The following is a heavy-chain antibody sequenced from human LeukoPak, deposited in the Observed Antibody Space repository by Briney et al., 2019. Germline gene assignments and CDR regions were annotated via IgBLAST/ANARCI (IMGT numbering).Heavy chain of an antibody. D-gene: IGHD4-17*01. J-gene: IGHJ4*02. CDR2: IIPIFGTA. Sequence: SVKVSCKASGGTFSSYAISWVRQAPGQGLEWMGGIIPIFGTANYAQKFQGRVTISADKSTSTAYMELSSLRSEDTAVYYCARGRGYGDADFDYWGQGTLVTVSS. CDR3: ARGRGYGDADFDY. CDR1: GGTFSSYA. V-gene: IGHV1-69*06.